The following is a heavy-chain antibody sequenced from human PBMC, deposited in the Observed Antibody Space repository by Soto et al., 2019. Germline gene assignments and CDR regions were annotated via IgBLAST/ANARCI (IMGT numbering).Heavy chain of an antibody. CDR2: ISGSGGST. Sequence: EVQLLESGGGLVQPGGSLRLSCAASGFTFSSYARSWVRQAPGKGLEWVSAISGSGGSTYYADSVKGRFTISRDNSKNTLYLQMNSLRAEDTAVYYCAKPYSSGWYCMDVWGQGTTVTVSS. V-gene: IGHV3-23*01. CDR3: AKPYSSGWYCMDV. D-gene: IGHD6-19*01. CDR1: GFTFSSYA. J-gene: IGHJ6*02.